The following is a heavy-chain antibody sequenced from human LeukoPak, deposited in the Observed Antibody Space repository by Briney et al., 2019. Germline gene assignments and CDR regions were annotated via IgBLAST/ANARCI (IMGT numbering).Heavy chain of an antibody. Sequence: SETLSLTCTVSGGSISSYYWSWIRQPPGKGLEWIGYIYYSGSTNYNPSPKSRVTISVDTSKNQFSLKLSSVTAADTAVYYCARDHCGGDCYFPDAFDIWGQGTMVTVSS. CDR3: ARDHCGGDCYFPDAFDI. D-gene: IGHD2-21*02. CDR1: GGSISSYY. CDR2: IYYSGST. J-gene: IGHJ3*02. V-gene: IGHV4-59*01.